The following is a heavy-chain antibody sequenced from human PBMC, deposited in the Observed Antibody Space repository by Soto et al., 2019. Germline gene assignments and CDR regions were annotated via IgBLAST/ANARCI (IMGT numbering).Heavy chain of an antibody. CDR2: VYYRGRS. V-gene: IGHV4-39*01. CDR3: VSQPATVPTQTFFDY. Sequence: PSETLSLPCTLSGGSVTNGSYYWGWIRQSPGKGLEWIGSVYYRGRSYSKSSVKSRVTISVDTSNNRFSLCLNSVTASDTAVYFCVSQPATVPTQTFFDYWGPGALVTVPQ. J-gene: IGHJ4*02. D-gene: IGHD6-25*01. CDR1: GGSVTNGSYY.